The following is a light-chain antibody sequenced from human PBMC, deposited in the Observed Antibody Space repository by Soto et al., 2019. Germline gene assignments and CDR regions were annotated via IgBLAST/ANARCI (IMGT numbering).Light chain of an antibody. CDR2: STS. CDR1: QNISRR. Sequence: FVIAWSPLTLCVSPGERASLSCRASQNISRRLAWYQQKPGQGPRLRIYSTSTRAGGVPSRFSGSGSGTEFTLTITSLQSDDFAVYYCHQYNGWPRTFGQGTKVDI. CDR3: HQYNGWPRT. V-gene: IGKV3-15*01. J-gene: IGKJ1*01.